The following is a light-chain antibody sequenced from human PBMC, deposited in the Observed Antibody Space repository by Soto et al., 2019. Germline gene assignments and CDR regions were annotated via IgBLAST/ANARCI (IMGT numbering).Light chain of an antibody. CDR1: QRVSSY. V-gene: IGKV3-15*01. CDR3: QQYNTWPPKYT. J-gene: IGKJ2*01. CDR2: GAS. Sequence: EIVMTQSPATLSVSPGGRATLSCRASQRVSSYLACYQHRPGQPPRLLIYGASTRATGIPARFSGSGSGTEFSLTRSSLQSEDFAVYYCQQYNTWPPKYTFGKGTKLEIK.